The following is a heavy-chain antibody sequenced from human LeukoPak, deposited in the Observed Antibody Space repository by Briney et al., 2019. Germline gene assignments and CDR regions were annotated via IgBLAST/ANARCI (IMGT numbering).Heavy chain of an antibody. CDR1: GFTFSSYS. D-gene: IGHD3-10*01. CDR2: ISSSSSYI. J-gene: IGHJ5*02. Sequence: GGSLGLSCAASGFTFSSYSMNWVRQAPGKGLEWVSSISSSSSYIYYADSVKGRFTISRDNAKNSLYLQMNSLRAEGTAVYYCASVTWFGETLNWFDPWGQGTLVTVSS. V-gene: IGHV3-21*01. CDR3: ASVTWFGETLNWFDP.